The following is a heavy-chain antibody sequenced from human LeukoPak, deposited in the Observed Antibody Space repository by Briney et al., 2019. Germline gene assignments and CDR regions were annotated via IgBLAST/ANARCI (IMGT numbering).Heavy chain of an antibody. CDR3: ARDYYDSSGYSGGYFDY. D-gene: IGHD3-22*01. CDR1: GFTFSSYA. V-gene: IGHV3-23*01. Sequence: GGSLRLSCAASGFTFSSYAMSWVRQAPGKGLEWVSAISGSGGSTYYADSVKGRFTISRDNSKNTLYLQMNSLRAEDTAVYYCARDYYDSSGYSGGYFDYWGQGTLVTVSS. CDR2: ISGSGGST. J-gene: IGHJ4*02.